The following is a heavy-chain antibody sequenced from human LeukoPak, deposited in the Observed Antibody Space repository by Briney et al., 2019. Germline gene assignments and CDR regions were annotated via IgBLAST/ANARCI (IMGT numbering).Heavy chain of an antibody. CDR2: IRYDGSNK. CDR1: GFTFSSYG. CDR3: AKDQSGCGSTSCYPRYYFDY. D-gene: IGHD2-2*01. Sequence: GGSLRLSCAASGFTFSSYGMHWVRQAPGKGLEWVAFIRYDGSNKYYADSVKGRFTISRDNSKNTLYLQMNSLRAEDTAVYYCAKDQSGCGSTSCYPRYYFDYWGQGTLVTVSS. V-gene: IGHV3-30*02. J-gene: IGHJ4*02.